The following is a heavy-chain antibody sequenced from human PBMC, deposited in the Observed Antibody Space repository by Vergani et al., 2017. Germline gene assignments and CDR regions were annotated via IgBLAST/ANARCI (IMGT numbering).Heavy chain of an antibody. CDR3: ARDPIAAAGKKGDY. Sequence: EVQLVESGGGLVKPGGSLRLSCAASGFTFSSYSMNWVRQAPGKGLEWVSSISSSSSYIYYADSVKGRFTISRDNAKNSLYLQMNSLRAEDTAVYYCARDPIAAAGKKGDYWGQGTLVTVSS. CDR2: ISSSSSYI. D-gene: IGHD6-13*01. CDR1: GFTFSSYS. V-gene: IGHV3-21*01. J-gene: IGHJ4*02.